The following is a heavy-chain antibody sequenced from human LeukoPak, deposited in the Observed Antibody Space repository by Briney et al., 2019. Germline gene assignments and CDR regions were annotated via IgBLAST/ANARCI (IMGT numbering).Heavy chain of an antibody. D-gene: IGHD2-21*01. CDR1: GGSISGGSYY. CDR2: IYTSGST. J-gene: IGHJ5*02. CDR3: ATLFCGGDCYLVS. V-gene: IGHV4-61*02. Sequence: PSETLSLTCTVSGGSISGGSYYWSWIRQPAGKGLEWIGRIYTSGSTNYNPSLKSRVTISVDTSKNQFSLKLSSVTAADTAVYYCATLFCGGDCYLVSWGQGTLVTVSS.